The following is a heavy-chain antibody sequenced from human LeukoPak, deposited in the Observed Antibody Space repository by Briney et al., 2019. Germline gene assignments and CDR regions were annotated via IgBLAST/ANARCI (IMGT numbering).Heavy chain of an antibody. V-gene: IGHV3-48*02. D-gene: IGHD3-16*02. J-gene: IGHJ4*02. CDR1: GFIFSTYS. CDR2: ISSSSSSI. Sequence: GGSLRLSCAASGFIFSTYSINWVRQAPGKGLEWVSHISSSSSSIYYADSVKGRFTISRDNAKNSLYLQMNSLRDEDTAVYYCARAYYDYVWGSYRGYYFDYWGQGTLVTVSS. CDR3: ARAYYDYVWGSYRGYYFDY.